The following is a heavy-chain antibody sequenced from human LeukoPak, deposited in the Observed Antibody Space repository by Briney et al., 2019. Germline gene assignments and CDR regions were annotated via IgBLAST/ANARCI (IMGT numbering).Heavy chain of an antibody. Sequence: ASVKVSCKASGYTFTSYDISWVRQATGQGLEWMGWMNPNIGNTCYAQKFQGRVTITGNTSISTAYMELSSLRSEDTGVYYCARSQRIVVVAAKRYYFDYWGEGALATVSS. CDR2: MNPNIGNT. V-gene: IGHV1-8*01. D-gene: IGHD2-15*01. CDR3: ARSQRIVVVAAKRYYFDY. J-gene: IGHJ4*02. CDR1: GYTFTSYD.